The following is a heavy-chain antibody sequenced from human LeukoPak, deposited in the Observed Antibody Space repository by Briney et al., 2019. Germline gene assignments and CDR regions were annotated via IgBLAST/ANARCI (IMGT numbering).Heavy chain of an antibody. V-gene: IGHV1-24*01. CDR1: GYTLTELS. J-gene: IGHJ6*02. Sequence: ASVKVSCKVSGYTLTELSMHWVRQAPGKGLEWMGGFDPEDGETTYAQKFQGRVTMTEDTSTDTAYMELSSLRSEDTAVYYCATGAALAAGPFYGMDVWGQGTTVTVSS. CDR2: FDPEDGET. CDR3: ATGAALAAGPFYGMDV. D-gene: IGHD6-13*01.